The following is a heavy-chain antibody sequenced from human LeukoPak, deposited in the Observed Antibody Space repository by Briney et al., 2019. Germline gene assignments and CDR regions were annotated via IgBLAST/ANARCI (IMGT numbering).Heavy chain of an antibody. CDR3: AKRRELSTFNDY. V-gene: IGHV3-23*01. D-gene: IGHD1-26*01. CDR1: GFTVSTNY. J-gene: IGHJ4*02. CDR2: ISGSGGST. Sequence: GGSLRLSCAASGFTVSTNYMSWVRQAPGKGLEWVSAISGSGGSTYYADSVKGRFTISRDNSKNTLYLQMNSLRAEDTAVYYCAKRRELSTFNDYWGQGTLVTVSS.